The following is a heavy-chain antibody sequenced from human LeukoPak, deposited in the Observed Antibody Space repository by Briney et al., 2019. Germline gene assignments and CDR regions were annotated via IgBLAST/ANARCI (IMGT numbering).Heavy chain of an antibody. CDR2: ISYDGSNK. CDR1: GFTFSSYA. J-gene: IGHJ4*02. CDR3: ARAYYDFWSGPDY. Sequence: GGSLRLSCAAAGFTFSSYAMHWVRQAPGKGLEWVAVISYDGSNKYYADSVKGRFTISRDNSKNTLYLQMNSLRAEDTAVYYSARAYYDFWSGPDYWGQGTLVTVSS. V-gene: IGHV3-30-3*01. D-gene: IGHD3-3*01.